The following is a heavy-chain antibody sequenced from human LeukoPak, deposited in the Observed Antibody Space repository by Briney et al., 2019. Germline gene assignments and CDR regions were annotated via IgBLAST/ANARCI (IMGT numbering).Heavy chain of an antibody. CDR2: IIPIFGTA. D-gene: IGHD2-2*01. V-gene: IGHV1-69*01. J-gene: IGHJ4*02. CDR1: GGTFSSYA. Sequence: GASVKVSCKASGGTFSSYAISWVRQAPGQGLEWMGGIIPIFGTANYAQKFQGRVTITADESTSTAYMELRSLRSDDTAVYYCARGDVVVPAASDYWGQGTLVTVSS. CDR3: ARGDVVVPAASDY.